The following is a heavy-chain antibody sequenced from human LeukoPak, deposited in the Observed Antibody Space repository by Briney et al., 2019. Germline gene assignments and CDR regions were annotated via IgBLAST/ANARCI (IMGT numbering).Heavy chain of an antibody. V-gene: IGHV1-18*01. J-gene: IGHJ6*02. CDR1: GYTFTSYG. CDR2: ISAYNGNT. D-gene: IGHD3-10*01. CDR3: ARDQPPVYYYGSGSYYKGYYYYGMDV. Sequence: ASVKVSCKASGYTFTSYGISWVRQAPGQGLEWMGWISAYNGNTNYAQKLQGGVTMTTDTSTSTAYMELRSLRSDDTAVYYCARDQPPVYYYGSGSYYKGYYYYGMDVWGQGTTVTVSS.